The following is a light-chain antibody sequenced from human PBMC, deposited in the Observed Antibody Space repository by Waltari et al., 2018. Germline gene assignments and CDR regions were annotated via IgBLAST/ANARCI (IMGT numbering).Light chain of an antibody. CDR2: DVS. CDR3: QQYDRRPLT. Sequence: VVLTQSPATLSLSPGERATLSCRASQGFSKFLAWFQQKPGQSPRLLVYDVSTRATGIPSRFSGSGPGPEFILTINSLEPEDFAVYYCQQYDRRPLTFGGGTKLEIK. CDR1: QGFSKF. J-gene: IGKJ4*01. V-gene: IGKV3D-11*01.